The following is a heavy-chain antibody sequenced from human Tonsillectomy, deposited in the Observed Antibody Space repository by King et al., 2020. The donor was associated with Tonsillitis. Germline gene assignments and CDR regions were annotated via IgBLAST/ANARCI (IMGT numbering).Heavy chain of an antibody. D-gene: IGHD3-3*01. CDR3: AKGPVVDFWSGYYLYYFDY. CDR1: GFTFSSYA. J-gene: IGHJ4*02. CDR2: ISGSGGST. V-gene: IGHV3-23*04. Sequence: VQLVESGGGLVQPGGSLRLSCAASGFTFSSYAMSWVRQAPGKGLEWVSAISGSGGSTYYADSVKGRFTISRDNSKNTLYLQMNSLRAEDTAVYYCAKGPVVDFWSGYYLYYFDYWDQGTLVTVSS.